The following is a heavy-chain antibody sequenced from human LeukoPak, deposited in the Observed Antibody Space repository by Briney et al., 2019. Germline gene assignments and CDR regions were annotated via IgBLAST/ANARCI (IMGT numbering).Heavy chain of an antibody. CDR1: GFTFSSYS. CDR3: ASDIGITMVRGVIGYSDY. J-gene: IGHJ4*02. V-gene: IGHV3-21*01. CDR2: ISSSSSYI. Sequence: GGSLRLSCAASGFTFSSYSMNWVRQAPGKGLEWVSSISSSSSYIYYADSVKGRFTTSRDNAKNSLYLQMNSPRAEDTAVYYCASDIGITMVRGVIGYSDYWGQGTLVTVSS. D-gene: IGHD3-10*01.